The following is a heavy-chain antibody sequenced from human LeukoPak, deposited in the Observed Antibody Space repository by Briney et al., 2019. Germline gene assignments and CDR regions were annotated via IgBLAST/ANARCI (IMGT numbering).Heavy chain of an antibody. CDR1: GFTFSSYG. J-gene: IGHJ4*02. Sequence: GGSLRLSCAASGFTFSSYGMHWVRQAPGKGLDWVAFISDNGLRTYYLESVKGLFTISRDDSKNTLYLQMNSLRVEDTAVYYCARDRIGKYSIDYWGQGTLVTVSS. CDR3: ARDRIGKYSIDY. V-gene: IGHV3-33*08. D-gene: IGHD2-15*01. CDR2: ISDNGLRT.